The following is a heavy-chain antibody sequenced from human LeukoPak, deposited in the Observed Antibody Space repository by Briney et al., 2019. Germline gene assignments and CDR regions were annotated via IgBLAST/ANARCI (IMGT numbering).Heavy chain of an antibody. D-gene: IGHD5-12*01. CDR3: ARDGGRGYSGYDIIDY. CDR1: GFTVSSNY. CDR2: IYSGGST. Sequence: PGGSLRLSCAASGFTVSSNYMSWVRQAPGKGLEWISVIYSGGSTYYTDSVKGRFTISRDNSKNTLYLQMNSLRAEDTAVYYCARDGGRGYSGYDIIDYWGQGTLVTVSS. J-gene: IGHJ4*02. V-gene: IGHV3-66*01.